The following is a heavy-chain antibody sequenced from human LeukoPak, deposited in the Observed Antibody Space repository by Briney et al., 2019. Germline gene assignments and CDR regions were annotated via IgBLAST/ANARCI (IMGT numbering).Heavy chain of an antibody. Sequence: GGSLRLSCAASGVTFSNYGMHWVRHAPGKGLEWVAVISYDGSSKYYADSVKGRFTISRDNSKNTLYLQMNSLRAEDTAVYSCAKEARLLWFGDRLENWGQGTLVTVSS. V-gene: IGHV3-30*18. CDR3: AKEARLLWFGDRLEN. D-gene: IGHD3-10*01. CDR1: GVTFSNYG. CDR2: ISYDGSSK. J-gene: IGHJ4*02.